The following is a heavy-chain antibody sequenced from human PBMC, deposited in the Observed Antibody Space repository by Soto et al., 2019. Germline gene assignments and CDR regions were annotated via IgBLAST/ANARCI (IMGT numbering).Heavy chain of an antibody. V-gene: IGHV1-69*13. CDR1: GGTFSSYA. D-gene: IGHD3-10*01. CDR3: ARGPGYYYGSGSYLGY. J-gene: IGHJ4*02. Sequence: SVKVSCKASGGTFSSYAISWVRQAPGQGLEWMGGIIPIFGTANYAQKFQGRVTITADESTSTAYMELGSLRSEDTAVYYCARGPGYYYGSGSYLGYWGQGTLVTVSS. CDR2: IIPIFGTA.